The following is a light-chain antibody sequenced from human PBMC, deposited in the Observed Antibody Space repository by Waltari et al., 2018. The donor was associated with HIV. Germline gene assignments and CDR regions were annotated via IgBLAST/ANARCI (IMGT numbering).Light chain of an antibody. CDR3: YSATDNNLKV. Sequence: SYELTQPSSVSVSPGQTARITCSGDVLSRKYVRWFQQKPGKAPVLIIYKDRERPSGIPWRFSGSTSGTTGTLTISGAQAEDEADYYCYSATDNNLKVFGAGTKLTVL. CDR2: KDR. CDR1: VLSRKY. V-gene: IGLV3-27*01. J-gene: IGLJ2*01.